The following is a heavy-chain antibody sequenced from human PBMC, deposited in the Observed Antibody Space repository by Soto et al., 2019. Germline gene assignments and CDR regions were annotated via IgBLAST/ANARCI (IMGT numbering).Heavy chain of an antibody. Sequence: SETLSLTCTVSGGSISRGDYYWSWIRQPPGKGLEWIGYIHYSGSTYYNPSLKSRVTISVDTSKNQFSLKLSSVTAADTAVYYCARSDYDDAFDIWGQGTMVTVSS. CDR3: ARSDYDDAFDI. V-gene: IGHV4-30-4*01. D-gene: IGHD5-12*01. J-gene: IGHJ3*02. CDR1: GGSISRGDYY. CDR2: IHYSGST.